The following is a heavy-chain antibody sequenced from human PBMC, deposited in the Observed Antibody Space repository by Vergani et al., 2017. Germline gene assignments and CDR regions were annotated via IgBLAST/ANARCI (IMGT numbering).Heavy chain of an antibody. D-gene: IGHD6-13*01. CDR2: IYYSGST. V-gene: IGHV4-61*01. Sequence: QVQLQESGPGLVKPSETLSLTCTVSGGSVSSGSYYWSWIRQPPGKGLEWIGYIYYSGSTNYNPSLKSRVTISGDTSKNQFSLKLSSVTAADTAVYYCARDSRQQPEHQSDRYYYYYYGMDVWGQGTTVTVSS. CDR1: GGSVSSGSYY. J-gene: IGHJ6*02. CDR3: ARDSRQQPEHQSDRYYYYYYGMDV.